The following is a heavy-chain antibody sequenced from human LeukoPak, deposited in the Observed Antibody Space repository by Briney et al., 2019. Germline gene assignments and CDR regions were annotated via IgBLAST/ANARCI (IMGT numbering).Heavy chain of an antibody. CDR2: INPSGGST. D-gene: IGHD6-19*01. Sequence: ASVKLSCKASGDTLTSYYMHWVRQASGQGLEWMGIINPSGGSTTYAQKFQGRVTMTRDTSTSTVYMELSSLRSEDTAVYYCAREGIAVALGGAFDIWGEGKMVTVSS. J-gene: IGHJ3*02. CDR1: GDTLTSYY. V-gene: IGHV1-46*01. CDR3: AREGIAVALGGAFDI.